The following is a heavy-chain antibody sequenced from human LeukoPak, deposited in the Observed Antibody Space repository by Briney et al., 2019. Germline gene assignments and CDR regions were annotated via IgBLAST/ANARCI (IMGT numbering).Heavy chain of an antibody. CDR3: ARHAPSYYYDSSGPKTHFDY. V-gene: IGHV4-59*08. D-gene: IGHD3-22*01. CDR2: IYYSGST. Sequence: TSETLSLTCTVSGGSISSYYWSWIRQPPGKGLEWIGYIYYSGSTNYNPSLKSRVTISVDTSKNQFSLKLSSVTAADTAVYYCARHAPSYYYDSSGPKTHFDYWGQGTLVTVSS. J-gene: IGHJ4*02. CDR1: GGSISSYY.